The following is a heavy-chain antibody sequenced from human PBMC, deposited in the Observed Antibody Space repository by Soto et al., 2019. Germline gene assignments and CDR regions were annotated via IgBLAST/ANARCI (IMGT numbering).Heavy chain of an antibody. CDR1: GCTFSSYA. Sequence: WASVKVSCKASGCTFSSYAISWVRQAPGQGLEWMGGIIPIFGTANYAQKFQGRVTITADESTSTAYMELSSLRSEDTAVYYCESDSGYCSGGSCYTPNWFDPCGKGTLVTVS. D-gene: IGHD2-15*01. V-gene: IGHV1-69*13. CDR3: ESDSGYCSGGSCYTPNWFDP. CDR2: IIPIFGTA. J-gene: IGHJ5*02.